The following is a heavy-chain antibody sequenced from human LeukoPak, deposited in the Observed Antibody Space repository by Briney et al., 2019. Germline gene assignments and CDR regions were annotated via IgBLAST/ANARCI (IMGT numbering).Heavy chain of an antibody. CDR2: ISGRGDFT. CDR1: GFTFSSYA. J-gene: IGHJ6*02. V-gene: IGHV3-23*01. CDR3: AKLLTSRYYSTLHYYGMDV. D-gene: IGHD3-22*01. Sequence: PGGSLRLSCAAYGFTFSSYAMNWVRQAPGKGLEWVSGISGRGDFTYYADSVQGRFTISRDNSKNTLSLQVNSLRVEDTAVYFCAKLLTSRYYSTLHYYGMDVWGQGTTVTVSS.